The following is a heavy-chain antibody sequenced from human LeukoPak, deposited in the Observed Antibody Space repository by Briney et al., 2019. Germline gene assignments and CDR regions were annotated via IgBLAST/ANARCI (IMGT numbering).Heavy chain of an antibody. J-gene: IGHJ5*02. D-gene: IGHD5/OR15-5a*01. CDR3: ARRVSRYGNWFDP. V-gene: IGHV1-2*02. Sequence: ASVKVSCKASGYTFTGYYMHWVRQAPGQGLEWMGWINPNSGGTNYAQKFQGRVTMTRDTSISTAYMELSRLRSDDTAVYYRARRVSRYGNWFDPWGQGTLVTVSS. CDR2: INPNSGGT. CDR1: GYTFTGYY.